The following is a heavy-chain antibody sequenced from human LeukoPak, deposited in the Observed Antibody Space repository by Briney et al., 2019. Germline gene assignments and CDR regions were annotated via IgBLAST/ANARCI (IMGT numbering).Heavy chain of an antibody. J-gene: IGHJ5*02. V-gene: IGHV4-4*09. D-gene: IGHD1-26*01. Sequence: SETLSLTCTVSNGSISTYYWSWIRQPPGKGLEWIGYIYSGGTTNYNPSLKSRVTISVDTSKNQFSLKLSSVTAADTAVYYCARYSGSLGGFDPWGQGTLVTVSS. CDR2: IYSGGTT. CDR1: NGSISTYY. CDR3: ARYSGSLGGFDP.